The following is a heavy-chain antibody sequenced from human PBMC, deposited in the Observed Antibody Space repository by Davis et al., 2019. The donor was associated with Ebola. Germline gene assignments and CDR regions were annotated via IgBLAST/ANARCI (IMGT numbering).Heavy chain of an antibody. V-gene: IGHV4-38-2*01. CDR3: ARHGSATSTAPLDY. Sequence: MPSETLSLTCSVSDYSISSSYYWGWIRQPPGKGLEWIGIVHHSGSTHYNPSLKSRVTISVDTSKNQFSLKLTSVTAADTALYYCARHGSATSTAPLDYWGQGTLVTVSS. CDR1: DYSISSSYY. D-gene: IGHD5-24*01. CDR2: VHHSGST. J-gene: IGHJ4*02.